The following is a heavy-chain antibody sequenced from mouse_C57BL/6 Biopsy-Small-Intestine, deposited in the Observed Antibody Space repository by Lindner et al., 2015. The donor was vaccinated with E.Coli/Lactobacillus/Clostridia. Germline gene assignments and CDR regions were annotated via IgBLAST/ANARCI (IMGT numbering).Heavy chain of an antibody. CDR1: GYTFTDYY. D-gene: IGHD4-1*02. CDR3: ARGGSSSNWRYASFDI. CDR2: VNSYSGGT. J-gene: IGHJ1*01. V-gene: IGHV1-72*04. Sequence: SVKVSCKASGYTFTDYYIHWVRQAPGQGPEWMGRVNSYSGGTNYPQKFQGRVSMARDTSISTAYMELSRLTPDDTAVYYRARGGSSSNWRYASFDIWGQGTMVAVSS.